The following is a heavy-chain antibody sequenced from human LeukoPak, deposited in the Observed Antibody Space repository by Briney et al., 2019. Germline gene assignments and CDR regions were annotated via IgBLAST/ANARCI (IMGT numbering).Heavy chain of an antibody. V-gene: IGHV3-74*01. Sequence: GGSLRLSCAVSGFTFSNYWMHWVRQAPGKGLAWVARINTDGSNINYADSVQGRFTISRDNARNTLHLQMNSLKAEDTAVYYCARILVGATGLDYWGQGTLVTVSS. J-gene: IGHJ4*02. CDR3: ARILVGATGLDY. CDR1: GFTFSNYW. CDR2: INTDGSNI. D-gene: IGHD1-26*01.